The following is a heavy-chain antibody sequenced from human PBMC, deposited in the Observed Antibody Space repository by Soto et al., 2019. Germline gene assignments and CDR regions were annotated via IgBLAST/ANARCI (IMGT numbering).Heavy chain of an antibody. V-gene: IGHV4-39*01. Sequence: SETLSLTCTVSGGSISSSDYHWGWIRQPPGKGPEWIGSIDYSGSTYYNPSLKSRVTISVDTSKNQFSLKLTSVTAAATAVYYCERKELYSRNWFDTWGQGTLVTVSS. CDR2: IDYSGST. CDR1: GGSISSSDYH. CDR3: ERKELYSRNWFDT. D-gene: IGHD6-13*01. J-gene: IGHJ5*02.